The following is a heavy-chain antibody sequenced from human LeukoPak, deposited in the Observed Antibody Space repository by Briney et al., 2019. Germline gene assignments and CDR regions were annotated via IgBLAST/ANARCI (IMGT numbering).Heavy chain of an antibody. D-gene: IGHD3-16*02. CDR3: AKQGSVNYYYYMDV. CDR1: GLTFSSYA. V-gene: IGHV3-23*01. Sequence: GGSLRLSCAASGLTFSSYAMSWVRQAPGKGLKWVSAISGSGGSTYYADSVKGRFTISRDNSKNTLYLQMNSLRAEDTAVYYCAKQGSVNYYYYMDVWGKGTTVTVSS. CDR2: ISGSGGST. J-gene: IGHJ6*03.